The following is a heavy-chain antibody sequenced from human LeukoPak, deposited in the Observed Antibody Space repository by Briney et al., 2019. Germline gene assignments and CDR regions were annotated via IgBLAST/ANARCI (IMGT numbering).Heavy chain of an antibody. Sequence: SETLSLTCTVSGYSISSGYYWGWIRQPPGKGLEWIGSIYHSGSTHYNPSLKSRVTISVDTSKNQFSLKLSSVTAADTAVYYCARVATMVRGVIMNYFDYWGQGTLVTVSS. D-gene: IGHD3-10*01. V-gene: IGHV4-38-2*02. J-gene: IGHJ4*02. CDR1: GYSISSGYY. CDR2: IYHSGST. CDR3: ARVATMVRGVIMNYFDY.